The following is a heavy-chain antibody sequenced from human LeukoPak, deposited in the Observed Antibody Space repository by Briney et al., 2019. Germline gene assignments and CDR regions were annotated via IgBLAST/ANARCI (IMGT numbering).Heavy chain of an antibody. J-gene: IGHJ4*02. CDR2: ISGSGGST. Sequence: GGSLRLSCAASGFTFSSHAMSWVRQAPGKGLEWVSAISGSGGSTYYADSVKGRFTISRDNSKNTLYLQMNSLRAEGTAVYYCAKDHGDYVTTYFDYWGQGTLVTVSS. V-gene: IGHV3-23*01. D-gene: IGHD4-17*01. CDR1: GFTFSSHA. CDR3: AKDHGDYVTTYFDY.